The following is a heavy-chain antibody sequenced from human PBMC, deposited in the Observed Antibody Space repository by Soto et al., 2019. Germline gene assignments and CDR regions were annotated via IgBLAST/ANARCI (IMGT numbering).Heavy chain of an antibody. CDR2: IHYSGST. J-gene: IGHJ4*02. CDR1: GGSISSGGYY. CDR3: ASGMIVVARQPLTY. D-gene: IGHD3-22*01. V-gene: IGHV4-31*03. Sequence: SETLSLTCTVSGGSISSGGYYWSWVRQHPGKGLEWIGYIHYSGSTYYNPSLKSRIITSVDTPKKQFSLNLSSVTAADTAVYYCASGMIVVARQPLTYWGQGTLVTVSS.